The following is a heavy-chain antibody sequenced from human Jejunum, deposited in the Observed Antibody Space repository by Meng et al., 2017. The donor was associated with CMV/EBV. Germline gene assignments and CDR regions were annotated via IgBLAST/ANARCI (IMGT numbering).Heavy chain of an antibody. D-gene: IGHD1-26*01. J-gene: IGHJ4*02. CDR3: AKDGGSYLDYYFDY. Sequence: SEYTFTEYYVQWVRQAPGQGLEWMGWINPKTGDTNYAQKFQGRVIMTRDMSINTVHMELTRLRSDDTAVYYCAKDGGSYLDYYFDYWGQGTLVTVSS. CDR1: EYTFTEYY. V-gene: IGHV1-2*02. CDR2: INPKTGDT.